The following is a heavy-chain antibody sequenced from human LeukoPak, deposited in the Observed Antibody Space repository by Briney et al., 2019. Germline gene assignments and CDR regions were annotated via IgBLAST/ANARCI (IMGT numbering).Heavy chain of an antibody. CDR3: ARVRSTMVRGAKYYFDY. CDR1: GFTFSSYA. D-gene: IGHD3-10*01. CDR2: ISSSGSTI. V-gene: IGHV3-48*03. J-gene: IGHJ4*02. Sequence: PGGSLRLSCAASGFTFSSYAMSWVRQAPGKGLEWVSYISSSGSTIYYADSVKGRFTISRDNAKNSLYLQMNSLRAEDTAVYYCARVRSTMVRGAKYYFDYWGQGTLVTVSS.